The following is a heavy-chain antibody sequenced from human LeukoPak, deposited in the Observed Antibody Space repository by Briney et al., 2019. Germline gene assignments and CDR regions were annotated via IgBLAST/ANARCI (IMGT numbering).Heavy chain of an antibody. Sequence: LQTLSLTRTVSGGSLSIYYWSWIRQPAGHRLEGIGRIYSRGSTNYTPSIQRPGTMSVDTSKNRISLKLHSVTAADTAVYYCARDPKAGTFRAFDIWGQGTMVTVSS. J-gene: IGHJ3*02. CDR1: GGSLSIYY. CDR3: ARDPKAGTFRAFDI. V-gene: IGHV4-4*07. D-gene: IGHD6-19*01. CDR2: IYSRGST.